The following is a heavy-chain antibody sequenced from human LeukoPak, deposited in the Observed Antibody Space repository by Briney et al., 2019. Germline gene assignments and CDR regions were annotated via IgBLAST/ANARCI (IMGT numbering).Heavy chain of an antibody. Sequence: ASVKVSCKASGYTFTSYGISWVRQAPGQGLEWMRWISAYNGNTNYAQKLQGRVTMTTDTSTSTAYMELRSLRSDDTAVYYCARVLTMVRGVIRAYYFDYWGQGTLVTVSS. CDR2: ISAYNGNT. D-gene: IGHD3-10*01. V-gene: IGHV1-18*01. J-gene: IGHJ4*02. CDR3: ARVLTMVRGVIRAYYFDY. CDR1: GYTFTSYG.